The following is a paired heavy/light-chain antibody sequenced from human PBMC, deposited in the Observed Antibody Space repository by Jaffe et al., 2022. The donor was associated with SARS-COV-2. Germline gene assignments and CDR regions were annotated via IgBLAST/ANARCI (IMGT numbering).Light chain of an antibody. CDR1: NIGSKS. Sequence: SYVLTQTPSVSVAPGQTARITCGGNNIGSKSVHWYRQKPGQAPVLVVYNDRDRPSGIPERFSGSNSGNTATLTISRAEAGDEADYYCQVWGSSSDHWVFGGGTMLSVL. V-gene: IGLV3-21*02. CDR2: NDR. J-gene: IGLJ3*02. CDR3: QVWGSSSDHWV.
Heavy chain of an antibody. Sequence: EVNLVESGGVVIQPGGSLRLSCAASGFTFDDYTMHWVRQPPGKGLEWVSLITWDGGSTIYSDSVQGRFTISRDNSKDSLYLQMDGLSTGDTAFYYCVKDSGRCTTGCTFDSWGQGTLVTVSS. D-gene: IGHD3-16*02. CDR2: ITWDGGST. CDR1: GFTFDDYT. CDR3: VKDSGRCTTGCTFDS. V-gene: IGHV3-43*01. J-gene: IGHJ4*02.